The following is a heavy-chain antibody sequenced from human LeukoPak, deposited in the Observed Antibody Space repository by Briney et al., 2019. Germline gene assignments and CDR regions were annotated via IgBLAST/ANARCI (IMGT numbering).Heavy chain of an antibody. CDR1: GFTFNSYW. CDR3: AGGTSIDY. Sequence: GGSLRLSCAASGFTFNSYWMHWVRQVPGKGLVWVSRTNTDGSSTGYADSVKGRFTISRDSANNTLYLQMNSLRVEDTAVYYCAGGTSIDYWGQGTLVTVSS. D-gene: IGHD1-7*01. CDR2: TNTDGSST. J-gene: IGHJ4*02. V-gene: IGHV3-74*01.